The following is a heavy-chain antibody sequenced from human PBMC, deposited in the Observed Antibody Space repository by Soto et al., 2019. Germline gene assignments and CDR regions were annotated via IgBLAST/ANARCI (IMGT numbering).Heavy chain of an antibody. D-gene: IGHD2-15*01. Sequence: ASVKVSCKASGYTFTSCGISWGRQAPGQGLEWMGWISAYNGNTNYAQKLQGRVTMTTDTSTSTAYMELRSLRSDDTAVYYCARGYCSGGSCYNFDYWGQGTLVTVSS. V-gene: IGHV1-18*01. CDR2: ISAYNGNT. J-gene: IGHJ4*02. CDR1: GYTFTSCG. CDR3: ARGYCSGGSCYNFDY.